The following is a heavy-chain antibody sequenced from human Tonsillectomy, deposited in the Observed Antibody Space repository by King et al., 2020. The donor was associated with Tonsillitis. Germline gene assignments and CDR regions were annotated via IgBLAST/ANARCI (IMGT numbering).Heavy chain of an antibody. CDR3: SSEPRVGRVH. D-gene: IGHD3-16*01. V-gene: IGHV3-21*01. J-gene: IGHJ4*02. CDR2: ISSSSRYI. CDR1: GFTFSSYN. Sequence: VQLVEAGGGLVKPGGSLRLSCAASGFTFSSYNLNWVRQAPGKGLEWVSSISSSSRYIYYADSVKGRFTISRDNAKNSLFLQMISLRAEDAAVYYCSSEPRVGRVHWGQGTLVTVSS.